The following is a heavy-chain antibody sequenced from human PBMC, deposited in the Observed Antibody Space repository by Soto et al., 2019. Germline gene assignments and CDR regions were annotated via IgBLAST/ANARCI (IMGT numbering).Heavy chain of an antibody. D-gene: IGHD4-4*01. J-gene: IGHJ4*02. Sequence: QVQLVQSGAEVKKPGASVKVSCKASGYTFTSYGVNWVRQAPGQGLEWMGWISAYNDNTNYAQKFQGRVTMTTDTSTSTAYMELRSLRSDXXXXXXXXXLEMATVVFHYWGQGT. CDR3: XXLEMATVVFHY. V-gene: IGHV1-18*01. CDR1: GYTFTSYG. CDR2: ISAYNDNT.